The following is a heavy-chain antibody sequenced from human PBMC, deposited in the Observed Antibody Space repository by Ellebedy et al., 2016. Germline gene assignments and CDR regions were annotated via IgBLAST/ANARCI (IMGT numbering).Heavy chain of an antibody. CDR3: ARDGYDSSGYSGMDV. V-gene: IGHV1-69*13. Sequence: SVKVSXXASGGTFSSYAISWVRQAPGQGLEWMGGIIPIFGTANYAQKFQGRVTITADESTSTAYMELSSLRSEDTAVYYCARDGYDSSGYSGMDVWGQGTTVTVSS. CDR1: GGTFSSYA. J-gene: IGHJ6*02. CDR2: IIPIFGTA. D-gene: IGHD3-22*01.